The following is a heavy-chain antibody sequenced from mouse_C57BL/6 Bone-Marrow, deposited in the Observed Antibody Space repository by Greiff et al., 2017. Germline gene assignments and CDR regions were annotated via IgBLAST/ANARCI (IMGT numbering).Heavy chain of an antibody. CDR2: IWSDGST. Sequence: VQGVESGPGLVAPSQSLSITCTVSGFSLTSYGVHWVRQPPGKGLEWLVVIWSDGSTTYNSDLKSRMCISKDNSKSQVFLKMNSLQPYDTAMYYCDRQIYDGYSAWFAYWGQGTLVTVSA. CDR3: DRQIYDGYSAWFAY. J-gene: IGHJ3*01. V-gene: IGHV2-6-1*01. CDR1: GFSLTSYG. D-gene: IGHD2-3*01.